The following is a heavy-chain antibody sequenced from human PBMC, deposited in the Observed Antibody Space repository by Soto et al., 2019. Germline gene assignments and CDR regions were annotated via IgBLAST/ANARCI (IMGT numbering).Heavy chain of an antibody. Sequence: QMQLVQSVPEAKKPVASMHVSCKASGFSFLDSAVQWLRQTPGQRREWIGWIGAGSGQTKYARNFQDRVTFTRDMSTKTVYMEMASLRSEDTAAYFCVAGVAGSRRSKSKYPMDVWGQGKRVTVSS. V-gene: IGHV1-58*01. D-gene: IGHD4-4*01. CDR1: GFSFLDSA. CDR3: VAGVAGSRRSKSKYPMDV. CDR2: IGAGSGQT. J-gene: IGHJ6*01.